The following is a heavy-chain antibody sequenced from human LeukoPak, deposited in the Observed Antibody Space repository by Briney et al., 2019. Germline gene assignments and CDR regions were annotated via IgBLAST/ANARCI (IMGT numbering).Heavy chain of an antibody. CDR1: GYSISSGYY. J-gene: IGHJ4*02. D-gene: IGHD3-10*01. Sequence: SETLSLTCTVSGYSISSGYYWGWIRQPPGKGLEWIGSIYHSGSTYYNPSLKSRVTISVDTSKNQFSLKLSSVTAADTAVYYCARRSVRGVSNYWGQGTLVTVSS. V-gene: IGHV4-38-2*02. CDR3: ARRSVRGVSNY. CDR2: IYHSGST.